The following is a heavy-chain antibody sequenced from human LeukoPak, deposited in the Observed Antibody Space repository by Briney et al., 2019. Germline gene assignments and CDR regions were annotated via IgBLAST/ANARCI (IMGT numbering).Heavy chain of an antibody. Sequence: PSETLSLACAVYGGSFSGYYWSWIRQPPGKGLEWIGEINHSGSTNYNPSLKSRVTISVDTSKNQFSLKLSSVTAADTAVYYCARRNYWGQGTLVTVSS. CDR3: ARRNY. J-gene: IGHJ4*02. CDR2: INHSGST. V-gene: IGHV4-34*01. CDR1: GGSFSGYY.